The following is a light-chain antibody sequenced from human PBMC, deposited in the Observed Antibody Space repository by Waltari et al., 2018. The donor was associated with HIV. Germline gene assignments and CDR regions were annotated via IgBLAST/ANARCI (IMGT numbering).Light chain of an antibody. CDR2: EVT. J-gene: IGLJ2*01. CDR1: TSDVGGYDY. Sequence: QSALTQPASVSGSPGPSITIPCTGTTSDVGGYDYVSWYQQHPGKVPKLIIYEVTNRPSGVSNRFSGSKSGNTASLTISGLQPEDEADYYCSSFTSSDTPVVFGGGTKLTVL. CDR3: SSFTSSDTPVV. V-gene: IGLV2-14*01.